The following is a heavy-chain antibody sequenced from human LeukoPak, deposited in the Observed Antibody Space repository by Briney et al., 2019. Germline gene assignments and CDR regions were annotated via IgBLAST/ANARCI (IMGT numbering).Heavy chain of an antibody. CDR2: INSDGSST. D-gene: IGHD3-3*01. J-gene: IGHJ6*02. CDR3: ARGGSRYYDLGMV. Sequence: GGSLRLSCAASGFTFSSYWMHWVRQAPGKGLAWVSRINSDGSSTSYADSVKGRFTISRDNAKNTLYLQMNSLRAEDTAVYYCARGGSRYYDLGMVWGQGTTVTVSS. V-gene: IGHV3-74*01. CDR1: GFTFSSYW.